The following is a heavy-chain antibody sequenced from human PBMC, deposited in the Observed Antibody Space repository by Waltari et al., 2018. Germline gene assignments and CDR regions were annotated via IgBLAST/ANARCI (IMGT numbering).Heavy chain of an antibody. D-gene: IGHD3-10*01. CDR1: GRPISTGSYY. Sequence: QVRLQESGPGMVKSSQTLSLPCTVSGRPISTGSYYWTWIRHLPGKGLEWIGYVYFTGSTLYNPALASRLSITVDTSKNQFSLNLESVRPADTAVYYCARVGTLAFDFWGQGTEVAVSS. CDR2: VYFTGST. J-gene: IGHJ3*01. V-gene: IGHV4-31*03. CDR3: ARVGTLAFDF.